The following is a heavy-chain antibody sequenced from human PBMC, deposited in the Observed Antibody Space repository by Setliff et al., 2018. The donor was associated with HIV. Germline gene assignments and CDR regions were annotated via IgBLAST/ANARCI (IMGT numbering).Heavy chain of an antibody. CDR3: ATYADRESNRFDP. CDR1: GGSFSGYY. J-gene: IGHJ5*02. CDR2: IYYSGST. Sequence: SETLSLTCAVYGGSFSGYYWGWIRQPPGKDLEWIGSIYYSGSTYYNPSLRSRVTISLDTSKNQFSLKLSSVTAADTAVYYCATYADRESNRFDPWGQGILVTVSS. V-gene: IGHV4-34*01. D-gene: IGHD3-10*01.